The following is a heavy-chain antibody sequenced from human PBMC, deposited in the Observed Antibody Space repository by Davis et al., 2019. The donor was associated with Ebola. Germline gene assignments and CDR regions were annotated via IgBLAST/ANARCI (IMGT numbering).Heavy chain of an antibody. J-gene: IGHJ5*02. Sequence: SLKISCAASGFTFDDYAMHWVRQAPGKGLEWVSGISWNSGSIGYADSVKGRFTISRDNAKNSLYLQMNSLRAEDTALYYCAKDSSGWSFNWFDPWGQGTLVTVSS. CDR3: AKDSSGWSFNWFDP. CDR2: ISWNSGSI. V-gene: IGHV3-9*01. CDR1: GFTFDDYA. D-gene: IGHD6-19*01.